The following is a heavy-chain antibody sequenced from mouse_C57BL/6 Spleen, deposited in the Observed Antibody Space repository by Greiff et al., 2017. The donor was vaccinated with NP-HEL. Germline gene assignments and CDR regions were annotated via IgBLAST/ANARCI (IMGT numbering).Heavy chain of an antibody. CDR1: GYTFTSYG. CDR2: IYPRSGNT. J-gene: IGHJ2*01. V-gene: IGHV1-81*01. D-gene: IGHD6-2*01. CDR3: ARVSSPEFDY. Sequence: VQLQQSGAELARPGASVKLSCKASGYTFTSYGISWVKQRTGQGLEWIGEIYPRSGNTYYNEKFKGKATLTADKSSSTAYMELRSLTSEAYAVYFCARVSSPEFDYWGQGTTLTVSS.